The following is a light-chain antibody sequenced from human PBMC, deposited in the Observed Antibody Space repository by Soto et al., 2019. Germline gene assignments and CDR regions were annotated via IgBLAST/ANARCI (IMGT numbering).Light chain of an antibody. V-gene: IGLV2-11*01. CDR2: DVS. Sequence: QSALTQPRSVSGSPGQSVTISCTGTSSDVGGYNYVSWYQQHPGKAPKLMIYDVSKRPSGVPDRFSGSKSGNTASLTISGLQAEDEADYSCCSYAGSYTFLVVFGTGTKLTVL. CDR3: CSYAGSYTFLVV. J-gene: IGLJ1*01. CDR1: SSDVGGYNY.